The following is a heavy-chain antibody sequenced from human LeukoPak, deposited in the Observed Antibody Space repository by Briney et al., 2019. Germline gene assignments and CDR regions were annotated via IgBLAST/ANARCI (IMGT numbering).Heavy chain of an antibody. Sequence: SETLSPTCTVSGGSISSYYWSWIRQPPGKGLEWIGYIYYSGSTNYNPSLKSRVTISVDTSKNQFSLKLSSVTAADTAVYYCARGFAAKMYYFDYWGQGTLVTVSS. D-gene: IGHD3-10*01. CDR2: IYYSGST. J-gene: IGHJ4*02. V-gene: IGHV4-59*08. CDR3: ARGFAAKMYYFDY. CDR1: GGSISSYY.